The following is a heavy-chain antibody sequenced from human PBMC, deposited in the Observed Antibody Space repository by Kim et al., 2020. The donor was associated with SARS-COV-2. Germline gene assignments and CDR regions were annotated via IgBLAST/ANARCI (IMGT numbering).Heavy chain of an antibody. V-gene: IGHV4-39*01. CDR2: IYYSGST. CDR3: ARTTYYYDSSGSLGVAFDI. Sequence: SETLSLTCTVSGGSISSSSYYWGWIRQPPGKGLEWIGSIYYSGSTYYNPSLKSRVTISVDTSKNQFSLKLSSVTAADTAVYYCARTTYYYDSSGSLGVAFDIWGQGTMVTVSS. CDR1: GGSISSSSYY. J-gene: IGHJ3*02. D-gene: IGHD3-22*01.